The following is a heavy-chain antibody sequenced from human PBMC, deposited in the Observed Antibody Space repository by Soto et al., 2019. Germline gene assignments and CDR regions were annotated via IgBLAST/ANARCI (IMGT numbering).Heavy chain of an antibody. V-gene: IGHV3-23*01. Sequence: AVGPLRLCCTASGVTHSSYPMSRVRQTPGKGLQWVASVSVDPGNTYYADSVKGRFTISRDNSRYTLYLQMNNVTAEDTAVYYCVKDGIRGIHIDKWGQGTLVTVSS. CDR1: GVTHSSYP. J-gene: IGHJ4*02. CDR3: VKDGIRGIHIDK. CDR2: VSVDPGNT.